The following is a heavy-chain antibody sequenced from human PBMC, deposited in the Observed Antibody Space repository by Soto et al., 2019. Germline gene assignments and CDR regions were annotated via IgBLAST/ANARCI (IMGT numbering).Heavy chain of an antibody. CDR3: AKDLLGVVPDYYYGMDV. J-gene: IGHJ6*02. CDR2: ISYDGSNK. Sequence: GGSLRLSCAASGFTFSSYGMHWVRQAPGKGLEWVAVISYDGSNKYYADSVEGRFTISRDNSKNTLYLQMNSLRAEDTAVYYCAKDLLGVVPDYYYGMDVWGQGTTVTVSS. V-gene: IGHV3-30*18. CDR1: GFTFSSYG. D-gene: IGHD3-3*01.